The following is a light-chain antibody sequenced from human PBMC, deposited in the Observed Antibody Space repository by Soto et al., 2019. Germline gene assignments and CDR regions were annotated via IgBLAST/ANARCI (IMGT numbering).Light chain of an antibody. CDR1: QSITNN. V-gene: IGKV3-15*01. CDR2: DAS. J-gene: IGKJ2*01. Sequence: EIVMTQSPATLSVSPGEGATLSCRASQSITNNLAWYQQKPGQAPRLLIYDASTRATGIPARFSGSGSGADFTLTISSLQSEDFAVYYCQRYDNCPSYTFGQGTKVEIK. CDR3: QRYDNCPSYT.